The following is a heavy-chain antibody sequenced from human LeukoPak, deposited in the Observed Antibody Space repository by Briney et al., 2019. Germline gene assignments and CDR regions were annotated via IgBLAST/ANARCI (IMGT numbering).Heavy chain of an antibody. CDR3: ASQRQGAYYDSSGYPNDAFDI. J-gene: IGHJ3*02. CDR2: IYYSGST. Sequence: KPSETLSLTCTVSGGSIGSSSYYWGWIRQPPGKGLEWIGSIYYSGSTYYNPSLKSRVTISVDTSKNQFSLKLSSVTAADTAMYYCASQRQGAYYDSSGYPNDAFDIWGQGTMVTVSS. V-gene: IGHV4-39*07. CDR1: GGSIGSSSYY. D-gene: IGHD3-22*01.